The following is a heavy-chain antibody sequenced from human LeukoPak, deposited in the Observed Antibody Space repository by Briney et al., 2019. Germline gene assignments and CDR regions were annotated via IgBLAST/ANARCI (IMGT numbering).Heavy chain of an antibody. D-gene: IGHD4-17*01. CDR1: GDSISSYY. J-gene: IGHJ4*02. V-gene: IGHV4-59*01. Sequence: SETLSLTCTVSGDSISSYYWSWIRQPPGKGLEWMGYINYSGNNNYNPSLKSRVTISVDTSKNQFSLRLTSVTAADTAVYYCAREGRQDYVYFDCWGQGTLVTVSS. CDR3: AREGRQDYVYFDC. CDR2: INYSGNN.